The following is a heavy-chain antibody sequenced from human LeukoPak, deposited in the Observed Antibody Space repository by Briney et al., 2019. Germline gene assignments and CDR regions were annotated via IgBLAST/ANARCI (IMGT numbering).Heavy chain of an antibody. V-gene: IGHV1-69*06. CDR2: IIPIFGTA. J-gene: IGHJ5*02. D-gene: IGHD2-21*01. CDR3: ARDFFDVDTYNWFDP. CDR1: GGTFSSYA. Sequence: ASVKVSCKASGGTFSSYAISWVRQAPGQGLEWMGGIIPIFGTANYAQKFQGRVTITADKSTSTAYMELSSLRSEDTAVYYCARDFFDVDTYNWFDPWGQGTLVTVSS.